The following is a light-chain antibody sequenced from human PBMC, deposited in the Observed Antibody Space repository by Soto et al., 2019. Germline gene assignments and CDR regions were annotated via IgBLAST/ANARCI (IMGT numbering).Light chain of an antibody. J-gene: IGKJ5*01. Sequence: EIVLTQSLATLSLSPGERATLSCRASQSVSSYLAWYQQKPGQAPRLLIYDASNRATGIPARFSGSGPGTDFTLTISSLEPEDFAVYYCQQRSNWHETTITFGQGTRLEIK. CDR2: DAS. CDR3: QQRSNWHETTIT. CDR1: QSVSSY. V-gene: IGKV3D-11*02.